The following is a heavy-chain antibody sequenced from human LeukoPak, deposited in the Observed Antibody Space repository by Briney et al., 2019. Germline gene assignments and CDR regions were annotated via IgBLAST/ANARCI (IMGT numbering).Heavy chain of an antibody. CDR3: ARDGYIAAAGTGLFDY. Sequence: PSETLSLTCTVSGGSISSYYWSWIRQPPGKGLEWIGEINHSGSTNYNPSLKSRVTISVDTSKNQFSLKLSSVTAADTAVYYCARDGYIAAAGTGLFDYWGQGTLVTVSS. J-gene: IGHJ4*02. CDR2: INHSGST. D-gene: IGHD6-13*01. CDR1: GGSISSYY. V-gene: IGHV4-34*01.